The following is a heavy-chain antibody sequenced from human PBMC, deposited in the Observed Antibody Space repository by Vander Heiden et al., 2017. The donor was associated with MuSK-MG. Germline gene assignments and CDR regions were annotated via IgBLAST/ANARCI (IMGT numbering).Heavy chain of an antibody. Sequence: QVQLVESGGGVVQPGRSLRLSCAASGFTFSRYAMHWVRQAPGKGLEWVAVISYDGSNKYYADSVKGRFTISRDNSKNTLYLQMNSLRAEDTAVYYCARPSVLRFLEWRDAFDIWGQGTMVTVSS. J-gene: IGHJ3*02. D-gene: IGHD3-3*01. CDR2: ISYDGSNK. CDR3: ARPSVLRFLEWRDAFDI. CDR1: GFTFSRYA. V-gene: IGHV3-30-3*01.